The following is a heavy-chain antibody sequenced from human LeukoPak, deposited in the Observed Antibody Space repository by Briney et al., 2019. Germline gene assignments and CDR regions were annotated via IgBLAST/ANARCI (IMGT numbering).Heavy chain of an antibody. CDR2: ISGSGGST. Sequence: GGSLRLSCAASGFTFSSYAMSWVRQAPGKGLEWVSAISGSGGSTYYADSVKGRFTISRDNSKNTLYLQMNSLRAEDTAVYYCAKDVNILTSYFLDYWGQGTLVTVSS. CDR3: AKDVNILTSYFLDY. CDR1: GFTFSSYA. V-gene: IGHV3-23*01. D-gene: IGHD3-9*01. J-gene: IGHJ4*02.